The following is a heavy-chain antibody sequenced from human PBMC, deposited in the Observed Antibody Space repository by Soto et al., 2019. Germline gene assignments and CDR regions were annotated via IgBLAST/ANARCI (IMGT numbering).Heavy chain of an antibody. V-gene: IGHV1-69*13. CDR2: IIPMFGTP. D-gene: IGHD1-7*01. CDR3: TTPSLNWNYDGSFHY. J-gene: IGHJ4*02. Sequence: ASVKVSCKASGVTFNRQDMRWVRQAPGQGLEWMGGIIPMFGTPHYAEKFQDRVTITADESTGTAYLQMNGLKTEDTAVYYCTTPSLNWNYDGSFHYWGQGTLVTVSS. CDR1: GVTFNRQD.